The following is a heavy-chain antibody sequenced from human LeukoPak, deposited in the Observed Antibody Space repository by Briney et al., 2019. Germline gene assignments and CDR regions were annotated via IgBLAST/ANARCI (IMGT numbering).Heavy chain of an antibody. CDR2: IYYSGST. J-gene: IGHJ3*02. D-gene: IGHD3-10*01. CDR3: ARLRLTIRFFDI. CDR1: GGSITSYY. V-gene: IGHV4-59*08. Sequence: SETLSLTCSVSGGSITSYYWSWIRQSPGKGLEWIGFIYYSGSTTYNPSLKSRATISVDTSKNQFSLKLSSVTAADTAVYYCARLRLTIRFFDIWSQGTMVTVSS.